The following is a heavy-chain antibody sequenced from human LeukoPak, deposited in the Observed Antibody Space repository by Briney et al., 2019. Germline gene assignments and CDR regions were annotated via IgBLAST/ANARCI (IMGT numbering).Heavy chain of an antibody. CDR2: ISPNSGNT. CDR3: ARDYTY. D-gene: IGHD3-16*01. Sequence: GASVKVSCKASGYSFTNFGTNWVRQAPGQGLEWMGWISPNSGNTNYAQNLQGRVTMTTDTSTSTAYMELRSLTSDDTAFYYCARDYTYWGQGTLVTVSS. V-gene: IGHV1-18*01. J-gene: IGHJ4*02. CDR1: GYSFTNFG.